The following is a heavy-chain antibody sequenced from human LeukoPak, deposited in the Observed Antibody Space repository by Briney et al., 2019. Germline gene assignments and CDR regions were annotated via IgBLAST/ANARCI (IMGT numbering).Heavy chain of an antibody. CDR1: GGSISSSFYY. CDR3: ARRVVVVTAGYYYYYYMDV. D-gene: IGHD2-21*02. J-gene: IGHJ6*03. CDR2: VYYSGST. V-gene: IGHV4-39*01. Sequence: KPSETLSLTCTVSGGSISSSFYYWGCIRQPLGKGMERIGSVYYSGSTYYDPSLKSRVTISVDTSKNQFSLKLSSVTAADTAVYYCARRVVVVTAGYYYYYYMDVWGKGTTVTVSS.